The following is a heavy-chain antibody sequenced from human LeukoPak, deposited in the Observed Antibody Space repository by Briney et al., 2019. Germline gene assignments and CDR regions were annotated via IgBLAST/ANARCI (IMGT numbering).Heavy chain of an antibody. CDR3: ARVSVVYGMDV. J-gene: IGHJ6*02. CDR1: GGSISSDC. Sequence: SETLSLTCSVSGGSISSDCWAWIRQPPGKGLEWIGYMYYTGSTNYNPSLKSRVTISLATSKNQFSLKVSSVTAADTAVYYCARVSVVYGMDVWGRGTTVTVSS. V-gene: IGHV4-59*01. CDR2: MYYTGST.